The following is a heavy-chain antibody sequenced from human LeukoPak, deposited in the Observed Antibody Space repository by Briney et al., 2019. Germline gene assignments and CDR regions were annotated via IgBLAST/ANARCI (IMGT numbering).Heavy chain of an antibody. CDR2: IYYSGST. Sequence: PSETLSLTCTVSGGSISSYHWSWIRQPPGKGLEWIGYIYYSGSTNYNPSLKSRVTISVDTSKNQFSLKLSSVTAADTAVYYCARAGLLWFGELLPYYFDYWGQGTLVTVSS. J-gene: IGHJ4*02. D-gene: IGHD3-10*01. V-gene: IGHV4-59*01. CDR3: ARAGLLWFGELLPYYFDY. CDR1: GGSISSYH.